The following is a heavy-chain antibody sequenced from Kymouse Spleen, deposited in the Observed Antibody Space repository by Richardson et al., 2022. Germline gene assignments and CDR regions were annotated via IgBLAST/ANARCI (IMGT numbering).Heavy chain of an antibody. D-gene: IGHD1-7*01. Sequence: QVQLQESGPGLVKPSETLSLTCTVSGGSISSYYWSWIRQPPGKGLEWIGYIYYSGSTNYNPSLKSRVTISVDTSKNQFSLKLSSVTAADTAVYYCARVGITGTTRGFDYWGQGTLVTVSS. J-gene: IGHJ4*02. CDR3: ARVGITGTTRGFDY. CDR1: GGSISSYY. V-gene: IGHV4-59*01. CDR2: IYYSGST.